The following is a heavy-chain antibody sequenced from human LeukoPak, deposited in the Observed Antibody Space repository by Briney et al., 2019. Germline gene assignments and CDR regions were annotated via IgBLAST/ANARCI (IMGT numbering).Heavy chain of an antibody. V-gene: IGHV3-33*01. J-gene: IGHJ4*02. CDR1: AFTFSNYA. CDR2: IWYDGSNE. Sequence: GGSLRLSCAASAFTFSNYAMLWVRQAPGEGLEWVGMIWYDGSNENYADSVRGRFTISRDNVKNTLYLQMSSLRAEDTAVYYCARGERVNLWIFEGYDYWGRGTLVTVSS. CDR3: ARGERVNLWIFEGYDY. D-gene: IGHD3-3*01.